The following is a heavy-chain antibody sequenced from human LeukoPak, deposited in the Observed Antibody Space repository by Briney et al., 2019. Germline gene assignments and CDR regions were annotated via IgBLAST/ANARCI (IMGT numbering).Heavy chain of an antibody. CDR1: GFTFSDYW. CDR2: IKQDGTKK. CDR3: APVGPSNDSTGFDS. V-gene: IGHV3-7*01. J-gene: IGHJ5*01. D-gene: IGHD1-26*01. Sequence: GGSLRLSCAASGFTFSDYWMTWVRQAPGEGLEWVANIKQDGTKKNYVDSAKGRFTISRDNANSSLYLQMNGLRTEDTSVYYCAPVGPSNDSTGFDSWGQGTLVTVSS.